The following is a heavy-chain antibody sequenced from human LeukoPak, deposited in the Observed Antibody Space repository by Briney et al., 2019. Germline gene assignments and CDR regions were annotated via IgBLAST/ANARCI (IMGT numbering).Heavy chain of an antibody. V-gene: IGHV4-39*01. CDR1: GGSISSDSYY. CDR2: INYSGNT. D-gene: IGHD3-22*01. Sequence: PSETLSLTCTVSGGSISSDSYYWGWIRQPPGKGLEWIGSINYSGNTYYNPSLKSRVTISVDTSRIQFSLKLSSVTAADTAVYYCARLPLYDTGGSWGQGTLVTVSS. CDR3: ARLPLYDTGGS. J-gene: IGHJ4*02.